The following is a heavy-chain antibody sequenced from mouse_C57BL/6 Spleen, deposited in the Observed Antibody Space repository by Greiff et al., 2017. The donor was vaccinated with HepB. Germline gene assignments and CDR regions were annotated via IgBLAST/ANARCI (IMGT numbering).Heavy chain of an antibody. J-gene: IGHJ4*01. Sequence: QVQLKQSGAELVKPGASVKISCKASGYAFSSYWMNWVKQRPGKGLEWIGQIYPGDGDTNYNGKFKGKATLTADKSSSTAYMQLSSLTSEDSAVYFCARSDGPYAMDYWGQGTSVTVSS. CDR1: GYAFSSYW. CDR3: ARSDGPYAMDY. D-gene: IGHD2-3*01. V-gene: IGHV1-80*01. CDR2: IYPGDGDT.